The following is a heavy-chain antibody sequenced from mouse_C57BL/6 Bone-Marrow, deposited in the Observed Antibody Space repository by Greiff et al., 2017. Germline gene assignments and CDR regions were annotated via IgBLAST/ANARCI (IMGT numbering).Heavy chain of an antibody. CDR3: ARVITTVVEGYFDV. J-gene: IGHJ1*03. CDR1: GFTFSDYY. CDR2: INYDGSST. V-gene: IGHV5-16*01. D-gene: IGHD1-1*01. Sequence: EVNVVESEGGLVQPGSSMKLSCTASGFTFSDYYMAWVRQVPEKGLEWVANINYDGSSTYYLDSLKSRFIISRDNAKNILYLQMSSLKSEDTATYYCARVITTVVEGYFDVWGTGTTVTVSS.